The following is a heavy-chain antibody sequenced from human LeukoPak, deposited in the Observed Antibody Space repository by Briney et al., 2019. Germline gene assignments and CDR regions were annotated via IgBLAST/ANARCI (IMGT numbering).Heavy chain of an antibody. J-gene: IGHJ5*02. D-gene: IGHD3-10*01. CDR3: ARVENYYGQDSLDP. CDR1: GYTFTSYD. Sequence: ASVNVSCKASGYTFTSYDINWVRQATGQGLEWMGWMNPNSGNTGYAQKFQGRVTMTRNTSISTAYMELSSLRSEDTAVYYCARVENYYGQDSLDPWGQGTLVTVSS. V-gene: IGHV1-8*01. CDR2: MNPNSGNT.